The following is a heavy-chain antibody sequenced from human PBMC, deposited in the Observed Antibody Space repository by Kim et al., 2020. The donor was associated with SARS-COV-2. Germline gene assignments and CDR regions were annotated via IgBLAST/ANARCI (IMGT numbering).Heavy chain of an antibody. CDR2: IIPIFGTT. CDR3: ARVGVYDSSGYSDDY. J-gene: IGHJ4*02. Sequence: SVKVSCKASGGTFSSYAISWVRQAPGQGLEWMGGIIPIFGTTNYAQKFQGRVTITADESTSTAYMELSSLRSEDTAVYYCARVGVYDSSGYSDDYWGQGTLVTVSS. CDR1: GGTFSSYA. V-gene: IGHV1-69*13. D-gene: IGHD3-22*01.